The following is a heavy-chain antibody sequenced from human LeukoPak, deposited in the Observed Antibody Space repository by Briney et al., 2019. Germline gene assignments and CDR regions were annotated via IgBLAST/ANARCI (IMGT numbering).Heavy chain of an antibody. CDR1: RGSISTYY. Sequence: SETLSLTYTISRGSISTYYWSWIRQPPGKGLEWIGYISTGGSTNYNPSLKSRVTISVDTSKNQFSLNLSSVTAADTAVYYCARRRTTGTTGYFDYWGQGTLVTVSS. J-gene: IGHJ4*02. D-gene: IGHD1-1*01. CDR3: ARRRTTGTTGYFDY. CDR2: ISTGGST. V-gene: IGHV4-4*09.